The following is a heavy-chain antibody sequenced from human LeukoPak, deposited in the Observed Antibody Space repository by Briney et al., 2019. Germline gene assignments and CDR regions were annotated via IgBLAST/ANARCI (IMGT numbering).Heavy chain of an antibody. V-gene: IGHV3-66*01. Sequence: PGGSLRLSCAASGFTVSSNYMSWVRQAPGKGLEWASVIYSGGSTYYADSVKGRFTISRDNSKNTLYLQMNSLRAEDTAVYYCAVVDTAMATYYFDYWGQGTLVTVSS. CDR3: AVVDTAMATYYFDY. CDR2: IYSGGST. CDR1: GFTVSSNY. J-gene: IGHJ4*02. D-gene: IGHD5-18*01.